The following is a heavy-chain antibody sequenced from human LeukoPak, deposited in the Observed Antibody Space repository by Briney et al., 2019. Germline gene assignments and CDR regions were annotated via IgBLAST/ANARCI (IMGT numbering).Heavy chain of an antibody. J-gene: IGHJ4*02. CDR3: ARDLPPWELTIFDY. CDR2: ISSSSSYI. Sequence: GGSLRLSCAASGFTFSSYSMNWVRQAPGKGLEWVSSISSSSSYIYYADSVKGRFTISRDNAKNSLYLQMNSLRAEDTAVYYCARDLPPWELTIFDYWGQGTLVTVSS. V-gene: IGHV3-21*01. D-gene: IGHD3-10*01. CDR1: GFTFSSYS.